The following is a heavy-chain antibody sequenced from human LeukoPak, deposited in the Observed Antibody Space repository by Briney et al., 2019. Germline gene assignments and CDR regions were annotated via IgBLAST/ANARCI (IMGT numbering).Heavy chain of an antibody. Sequence: SETLSLTCAVYGGSCSGYYWSWIRQPPGKGLEWIGEINHSGSTNYNPSLKSRVTISVDTSKNQFSLKLSSVTAADTAVYYCARGYSNYLFDYWGQGTLVTVSS. D-gene: IGHD4-11*01. CDR3: ARGYSNYLFDY. CDR1: GGSCSGYY. J-gene: IGHJ4*02. V-gene: IGHV4-34*01. CDR2: INHSGST.